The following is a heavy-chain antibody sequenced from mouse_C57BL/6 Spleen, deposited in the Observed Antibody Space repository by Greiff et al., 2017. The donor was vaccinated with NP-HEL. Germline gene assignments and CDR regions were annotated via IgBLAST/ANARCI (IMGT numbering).Heavy chain of an antibody. V-gene: IGHV1-74*01. CDR1: GYTFTSYW. CDR2: IHPSDSDT. J-gene: IGHJ4*01. CDR3: AMEEIDYYDRNAMYY. Sequence: VQLQQPGAELVKPGASVKVSCKASGYTFTSYWMHWVKQRPGQGLEWIGRIHPSDSDTNYNQKFKGKATLTVDKSSSTAYMQLSSLTSEDSAVSYCAMEEIDYYDRNAMYYWGQGPSVTVSS. D-gene: IGHD2-4*01.